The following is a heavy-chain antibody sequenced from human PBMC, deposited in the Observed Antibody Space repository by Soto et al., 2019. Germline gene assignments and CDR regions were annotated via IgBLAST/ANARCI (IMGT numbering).Heavy chain of an antibody. V-gene: IGHV3-53*04. J-gene: IGHJ2*01. CDR2: IYSGGSA. Sequence: EMQVVESGGGLVQPGGSLRLSCAASGFTVTSNHMSWVRQAPGKGLEWVSVIYSGGSADYADSVKGRVTISRHNFENTVYLEMNSRRGEDTAVYYCAREKGSRDCFDLWGRGTLVTVSS. CDR3: AREKGSRDCFDL. D-gene: IGHD2-21*01. CDR1: GFTVTSNH.